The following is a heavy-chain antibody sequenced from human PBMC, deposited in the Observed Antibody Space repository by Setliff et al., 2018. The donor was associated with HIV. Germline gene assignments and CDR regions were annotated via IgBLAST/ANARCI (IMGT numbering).Heavy chain of an antibody. CDR3: ARVPRITTLRNAFDI. J-gene: IGHJ3*02. D-gene: IGHD3-3*01. CDR1: GASITRGGDF. CDR2: IYYTGST. Sequence: SETLSLTCSVSGASITRGGDFWSWIRQHPGKGLEWIGYIYYTGSTYYNPSLRSRVSISLDTSKNHFSLTLSSVTAADTAIYYCARVPRITTLRNAFDIWGQGTMVTVSS. V-gene: IGHV4-31*03.